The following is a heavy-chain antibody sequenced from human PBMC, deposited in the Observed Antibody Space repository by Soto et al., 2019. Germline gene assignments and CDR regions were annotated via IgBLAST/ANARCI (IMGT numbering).Heavy chain of an antibody. V-gene: IGHV1-8*01. CDR2: MNPNSGDT. CDR3: ARVWCSWHDAYYDY. J-gene: IGHJ4*02. CDR1: GYTFTNYD. Sequence: ASVKVSCKASGYTFTNYDINWVRQAAGQGPEWMGWMNPNSGDTGYAQNFQGRVTMTRDTSIRTAYMELSSLRSEDTAVYYCARVWCSWHDAYYDYWGQGTLDIVSS. D-gene: IGHD1-1*01.